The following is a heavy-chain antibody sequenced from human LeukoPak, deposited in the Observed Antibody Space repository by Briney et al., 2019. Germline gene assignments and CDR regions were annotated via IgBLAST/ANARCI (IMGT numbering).Heavy chain of an antibody. CDR2: IYGGGNT. J-gene: IGHJ6*02. Sequence: SGGSLRLSCAASGFTFNHYAMSWVRQAPGKGPEWVSIIYGGGNTFYADSVKGRFTISRDSSKNTLFLQMISLRAEDTAVYYCARDHITMIRGVSYYYYGMDVWGQGTTVTVSS. V-gene: IGHV3-53*01. CDR1: GFTFNHYA. CDR3: ARDHITMIRGVSYYYYGMDV. D-gene: IGHD3-10*01.